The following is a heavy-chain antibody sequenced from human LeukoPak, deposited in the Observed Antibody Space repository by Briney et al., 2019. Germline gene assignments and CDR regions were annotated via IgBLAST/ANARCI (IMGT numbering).Heavy chain of an antibody. D-gene: IGHD5-12*01. V-gene: IGHV1-69*13. J-gene: IGHJ4*02. CDR2: SIPIFGTA. CDR1: GGTFSSYA. Sequence: SVKVSCKASGGTFSSYAISWVRQAPGQGLEWMGGSIPIFGTANYAQKFQGRVTITADESTSTAYMELSSLRSEDTAVYYCASGVVDIVATTLDYWGQGTLVTVSS. CDR3: ASGVVDIVATTLDY.